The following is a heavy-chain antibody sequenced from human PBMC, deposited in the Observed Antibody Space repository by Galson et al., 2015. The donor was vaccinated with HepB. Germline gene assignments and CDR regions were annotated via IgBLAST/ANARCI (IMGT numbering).Heavy chain of an antibody. D-gene: IGHD3-3*01. CDR2: IYHSGST. V-gene: IGHV4-4*02. J-gene: IGHJ6*02. CDR1: GGSISSSNW. Sequence: ETLSLTCAVSGGSISSSNWWSWVRQPPGKGLEWIGEIYHSGSTNYNPSLKSRVTISVDKSKNQFSLKLSSVTAADTAVYYCARETGYLFLEWSTSPNYYYYGMDVWGQGTTVTVSS. CDR3: ARETGYLFLEWSTSPNYYYYGMDV.